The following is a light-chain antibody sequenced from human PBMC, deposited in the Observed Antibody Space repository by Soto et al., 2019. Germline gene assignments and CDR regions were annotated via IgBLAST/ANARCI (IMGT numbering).Light chain of an antibody. CDR3: WV. Sequence: QSVLTQPASVSGSPGQSITISCTGTSSDVGSYNFVSWYQQHPGKAPKLMIYEGSKRPSGVSNRFSGSKSGNTASLTISGLQAEDEAVCSTWVFGTGTKLTVL. J-gene: IGLJ1*01. CDR1: SSDVGSYNF. CDR2: EGS. V-gene: IGLV2-23*01.